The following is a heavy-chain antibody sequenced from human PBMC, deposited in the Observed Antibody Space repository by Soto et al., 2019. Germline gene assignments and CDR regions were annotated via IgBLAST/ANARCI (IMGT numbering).Heavy chain of an antibody. CDR2: LYTEGTT. Sequence: LRLSCVASGLTVSHNYMAWVRQAPEMGLEWVSILYTEGTTYYADSVKGRFTISRDSSKNTLFLQMDSLRAEDTAAYYCVRPRPSGENYGMDVWGQGTTVTVS. V-gene: IGHV3-53*01. D-gene: IGHD3-16*01. J-gene: IGHJ6*02. CDR3: VRPRPSGENYGMDV. CDR1: GLTVSHNY.